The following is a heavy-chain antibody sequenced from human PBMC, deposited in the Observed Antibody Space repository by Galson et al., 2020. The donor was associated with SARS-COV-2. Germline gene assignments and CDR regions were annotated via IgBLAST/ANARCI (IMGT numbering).Heavy chain of an antibody. CDR1: GFTFSGSA. CDR2: IKSKANSYAT. D-gene: IGHD2-2*01. V-gene: IGHV3-73*01. CDR3: TIGYCSSTACYPRFDP. J-gene: IGHJ5*02. Sequence: GGSLRLSCAASGFTFSGSAMHWVSQASGKGLEWVGRIKSKANSYATAYAASVKGRFTISRDDSKNTAYLQMNSLKTEDTAVYYCTIGYCSSTACYPRFDPWGQGTLVTVSS.